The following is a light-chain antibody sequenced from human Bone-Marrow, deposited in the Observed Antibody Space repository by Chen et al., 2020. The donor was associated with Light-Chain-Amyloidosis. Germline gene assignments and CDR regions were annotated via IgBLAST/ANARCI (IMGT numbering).Light chain of an antibody. CDR1: QSVSRY. J-gene: IGKJ4*01. V-gene: IGKV3-11*01. CDR3: QQRRNWPPLT. Sequence: ETVLTQSPATMSLSPGERATLSCRASQSVSRYLAWYQQKPGQAPRLLIYDASNRATGIPARFSGSGSGTDFTLTISSLEPEDFAVYYCQQRRNWPPLTFGGGTKVEIK. CDR2: DAS.